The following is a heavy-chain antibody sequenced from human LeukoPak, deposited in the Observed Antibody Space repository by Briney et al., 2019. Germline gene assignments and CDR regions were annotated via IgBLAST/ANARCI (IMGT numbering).Heavy chain of an antibody. CDR3: AKGGYSGYDFNYYYGMDV. V-gene: IGHV3-7*03. Sequence: LSGGSLRLSCAASGFTFSSYWMSWVRQAPGKGLEWVANIKQDGSEKYYVDSVKGRFTISRDNAKNSLYLQMNSLRAEDTAVYYCAKGGYSGYDFNYYYGMDVWGQGTTVTVSS. CDR1: GFTFSSYW. CDR2: IKQDGSEK. J-gene: IGHJ6*02. D-gene: IGHD5-12*01.